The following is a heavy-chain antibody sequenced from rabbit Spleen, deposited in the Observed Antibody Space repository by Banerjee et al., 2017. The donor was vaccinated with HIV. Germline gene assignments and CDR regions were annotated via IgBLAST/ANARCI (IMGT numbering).Heavy chain of an antibody. CDR1: GFSFSSAYD. V-gene: IGHV1S40*01. J-gene: IGHJ2*01. Sequence: QSLEESGRDLVKPGASLTLTCTASGFSFSSAYDVSWVRQAPGKGLEWIGYIYTGDGNTYYASWAKGRFTISKPSSTTVTLQMTSLTAADTATYFCARADAGDYGSDFWGPGTLVTVS. D-gene: IGHD2-1*01. CDR3: ARADAGDYGSDF. CDR2: IYTGDGNT.